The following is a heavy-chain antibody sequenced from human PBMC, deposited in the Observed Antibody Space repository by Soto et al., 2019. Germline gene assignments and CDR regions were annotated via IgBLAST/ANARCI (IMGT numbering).Heavy chain of an antibody. Sequence: PSETLSLTCTVSGGSISSYYWSWIRQPPGKGLEWIGYIYYSGSTNYNPSLKSRVTISVDTSKNQFSLKLSSVTAADTAVYYCARRGGHHYYYIDVWGKGTTVTVSS. D-gene: IGHD3-10*01. CDR2: IYYSGST. CDR1: GGSISSYY. CDR3: ARRGGHHYYYIDV. V-gene: IGHV4-59*08. J-gene: IGHJ6*03.